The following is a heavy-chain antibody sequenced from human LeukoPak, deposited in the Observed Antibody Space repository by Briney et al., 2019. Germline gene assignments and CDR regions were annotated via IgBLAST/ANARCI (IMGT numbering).Heavy chain of an antibody. Sequence: PGGSLRLSCAASGFTFSSYSMNWVRQAPGKGLEWVSSISSSSSYIYYADSVKGRFTISRDNAKNSLYLQMNSLRAEDTAVYYCARDQLYYDSSGYYSNWFGPWGQGTLVTVSS. CDR3: ARDQLYYDSSGYYSNWFGP. CDR1: GFTFSSYS. V-gene: IGHV3-21*01. CDR2: ISSSSSYI. D-gene: IGHD3-22*01. J-gene: IGHJ5*02.